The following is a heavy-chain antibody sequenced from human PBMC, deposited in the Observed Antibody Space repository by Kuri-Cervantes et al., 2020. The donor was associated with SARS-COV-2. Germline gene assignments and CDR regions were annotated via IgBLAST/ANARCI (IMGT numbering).Heavy chain of an antibody. Sequence: GSLRLSCTVSGGSISSYYWSWIRQPPGKGLEWIGYIYYSGSTNYNPSLKSRVTISVDTSKNQFSLKLSSVTTADTAVYYCARGGWSLDCWGQGILVTVSS. D-gene: IGHD6-19*01. CDR2: IYYSGST. CDR3: ARGGWSLDC. J-gene: IGHJ4*02. V-gene: IGHV4-59*01. CDR1: GGSISSYY.